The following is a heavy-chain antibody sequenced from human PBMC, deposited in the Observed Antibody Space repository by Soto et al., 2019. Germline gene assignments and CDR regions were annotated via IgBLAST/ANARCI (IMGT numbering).Heavy chain of an antibody. J-gene: IGHJ5*02. CDR1: GFTSSSYG. D-gene: IGHD2-2*01. Sequence: QVQLVESGGGVVQPGRSPRLSCAASGFTSSSYGMHWVRQAPGKGLEWVAVISYDGSNKYYADSVKGRFTISRDNSKNTLYLQMNSLRAEDTAVYYCAKDLAPPYCSSTSCSTGGVDPWGQGTLVTVSS. CDR2: ISYDGSNK. CDR3: AKDLAPPYCSSTSCSTGGVDP. V-gene: IGHV3-30*18.